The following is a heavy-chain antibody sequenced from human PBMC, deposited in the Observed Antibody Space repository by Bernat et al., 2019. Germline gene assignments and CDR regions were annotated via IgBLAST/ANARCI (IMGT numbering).Heavy chain of an antibody. D-gene: IGHD4-17*01. V-gene: IGHV3-15*01. CDR3: TTGEALDYGDYESDY. CDR1: GFTFSNAW. Sequence: EVQLVESGGGLVKPGGSLRLSCAASGFTFSNAWMSWVRQAPGKGLEWVGRIKSKTDGGTTDYAAPVKGRFTISRDDSKNTLYLQTNSLKTEDTAVYYCTTGEALDYGDYESDYWGQGTLVTVSS. CDR2: IKSKTDGGTT. J-gene: IGHJ4*02.